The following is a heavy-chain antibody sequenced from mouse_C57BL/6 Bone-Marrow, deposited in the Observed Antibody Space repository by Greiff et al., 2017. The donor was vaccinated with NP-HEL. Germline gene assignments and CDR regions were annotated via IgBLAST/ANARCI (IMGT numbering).Heavy chain of an antibody. CDR1: GYTFTDYE. D-gene: IGHD2-1*01. V-gene: IGHV1-15*01. CDR2: IDPETGGT. J-gene: IGHJ2*01. Sequence: QVQLKESGAELVRPGASVTLSCKASGYTFTDYEMHWVKRTPVHGLEWIGAIDPETGGTAYNQKFKGKAILTADKSSSTAYMELRSLTSEDSAVYYCTRGVYYGNYGFFDYWGQGTTLTVSS. CDR3: TRGVYYGNYGFFDY.